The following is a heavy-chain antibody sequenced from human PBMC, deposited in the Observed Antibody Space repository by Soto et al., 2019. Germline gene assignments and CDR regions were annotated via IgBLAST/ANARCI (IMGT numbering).Heavy chain of an antibody. CDR2: INPNSGGT. D-gene: IGHD4-4*01. Sequence: ASVKVSCKASGYTFTGYYMHWVRQAPGQGLEWMGWINPNSGGTNYAQKFQGRVTMTRDTSISTAYMELSRLRSDDTAVYYCARVAFGFSNRYYYGMDVWGQGTAVTVSS. CDR3: ARVAFGFSNRYYYGMDV. V-gene: IGHV1-2*02. J-gene: IGHJ6*02. CDR1: GYTFTGYY.